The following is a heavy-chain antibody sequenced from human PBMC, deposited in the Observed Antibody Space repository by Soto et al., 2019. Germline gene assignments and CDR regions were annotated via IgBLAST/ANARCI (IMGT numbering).Heavy chain of an antibody. CDR2: IIPIFGTA. Sequence: SVKVSCKASGGTFSSYAISWVRQAPGQGLEWMGGIIPIFGTANYTQKFQGRVTITADESTSTAYMELSSLRSEDTAVYYCARPKDTYYYDSSGYPTYYFAYRAQRTPVTVSS. V-gene: IGHV1-69*13. J-gene: IGHJ4*02. D-gene: IGHD3-22*01. CDR3: ARPKDTYYYDSSGYPTYYFAY. CDR1: GGTFSSYA.